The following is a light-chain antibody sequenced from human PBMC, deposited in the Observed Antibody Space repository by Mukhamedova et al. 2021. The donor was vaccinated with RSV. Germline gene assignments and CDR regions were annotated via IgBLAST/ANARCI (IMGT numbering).Light chain of an antibody. J-gene: IGKJ4*01. CDR3: QQANTFPVT. V-gene: IGKV1D-12*01. CDR2: SAS. Sequence: WYQRRVHGKAPKLLIHSASTLESGVPSRFRGSESGTDFTLTISNLQPEDAATYYCQQANTFPVTFGGGTKGEI.